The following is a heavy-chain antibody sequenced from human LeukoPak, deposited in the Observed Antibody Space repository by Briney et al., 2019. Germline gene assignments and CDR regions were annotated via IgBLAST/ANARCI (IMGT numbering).Heavy chain of an antibody. V-gene: IGHV4-30-2*01. J-gene: IGHJ4*02. Sequence: SQTLSLTCAVSGGSISSGGYSWSCIRQPPGKGLEWIGYIYHSGSTYYNPSLKSRVTISVDRSKNQFSLKLSSVTAADTAVYYCARADGQWLGKIDYWGQGTLVTVSS. D-gene: IGHD6-19*01. CDR1: GGSISSGGYS. CDR2: IYHSGST. CDR3: ARADGQWLGKIDY.